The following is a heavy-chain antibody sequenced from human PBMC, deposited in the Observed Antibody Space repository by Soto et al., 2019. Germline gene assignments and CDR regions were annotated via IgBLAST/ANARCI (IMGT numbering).Heavy chain of an antibody. J-gene: IGHJ4*02. V-gene: IGHV4-30-4*01. CDR2: IYYSGST. CDR3: ASVEMATNQIDY. D-gene: IGHD5-12*01. Sequence: LSLTCTVSGGSISSGDYYWSWIRQPPGKGLEWIGYIYYSGSTYYNPSLKSRVTISVDTSKNQFSLKLSSVTAADTAVYYCASVEMATNQIDYWGQGTLVTVSS. CDR1: GGSISSGDYY.